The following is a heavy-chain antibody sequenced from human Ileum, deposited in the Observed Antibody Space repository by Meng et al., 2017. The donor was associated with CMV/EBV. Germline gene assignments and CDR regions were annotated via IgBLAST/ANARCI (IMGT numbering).Heavy chain of an antibody. CDR3: AILTTVTTHSFYHYYMDV. CDR1: GESFSGYY. D-gene: IGHD4-11*01. J-gene: IGHJ6*03. V-gene: IGHV4-34*01. CDR2: INQSGGT. Sequence: QVQRLQWGAGRFKPSETRSPTCAVYGESFSGYYWSWIGQPPGKGLEWVGEINQSGGTNYNPSLKSRVTISADTSKNQFSLKLTSLTAADTAVYYCAILTTVTTHSFYHYYMDVWGEGTLVTVSS.